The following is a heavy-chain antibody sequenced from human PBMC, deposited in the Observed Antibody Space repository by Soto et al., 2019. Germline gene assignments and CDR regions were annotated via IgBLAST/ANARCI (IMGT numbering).Heavy chain of an antibody. CDR3: ARHESTVAYNWFDP. CDR2: IYYSGST. CDR1: GGSISSYY. Sequence: TLSLTCTVSGGSISSYYWSWIRQPPGKGLEWIGYIYYSGSTNYNPSLKSRVTISVDTSKNQFSLRLSSVTAADTAVYYCARHESTVAYNWFDPWGQGTLVTVSS. J-gene: IGHJ5*02. V-gene: IGHV4-59*08. D-gene: IGHD2-15*01.